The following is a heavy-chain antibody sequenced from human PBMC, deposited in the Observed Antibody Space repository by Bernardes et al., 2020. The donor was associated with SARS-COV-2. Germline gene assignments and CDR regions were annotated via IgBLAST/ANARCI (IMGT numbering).Heavy chain of an antibody. V-gene: IGHV3-53*01. Sequence: GGSLILSCAASGFTVSSNYMSWVRQAPGKGLEWVSVIYSGGSTYYADSVKGRFTISRDNSKNTLYLQMNSLRAEDTAVYYCARDPKGEYFQHWGQGTLVTVSS. CDR3: ARDPKGEYFQH. J-gene: IGHJ1*01. CDR1: GFTVSSNY. CDR2: IYSGGST.